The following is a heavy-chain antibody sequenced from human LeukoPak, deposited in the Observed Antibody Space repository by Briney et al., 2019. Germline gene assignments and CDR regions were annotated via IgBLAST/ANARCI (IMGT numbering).Heavy chain of an antibody. D-gene: IGHD2-2*01. CDR1: GFTFDDYA. CDR3: ANLVVPPTPVRNP. Sequence: TGGSLRLSCAASGFTFDDYAMHWVRQAPGKGLEWVSGISWNSGSIGYADSVKGRFTISRDNSKNTLYLQMNSLRAEDTAVYYCANLVVPPTPVRNPWGQGTLVTVSS. J-gene: IGHJ5*02. V-gene: IGHV3-9*01. CDR2: ISWNSGSI.